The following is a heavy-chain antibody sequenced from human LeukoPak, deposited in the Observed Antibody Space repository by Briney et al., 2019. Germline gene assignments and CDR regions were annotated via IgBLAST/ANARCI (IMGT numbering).Heavy chain of an antibody. Sequence: GASLRLSCAVSGFSLSRYAMSWVRKAPGKGLEWVSAISDSGGSTYYADSVKGRFTISRDNSRNTLYLQMNALRAEDTAVYYCAKCRGSSWSDYFDYWGQGTLVTVSS. J-gene: IGHJ4*02. CDR3: AKCRGSSWSDYFDY. CDR2: ISDSGGST. V-gene: IGHV3-23*01. CDR1: GFSLSRYA. D-gene: IGHD6-13*01.